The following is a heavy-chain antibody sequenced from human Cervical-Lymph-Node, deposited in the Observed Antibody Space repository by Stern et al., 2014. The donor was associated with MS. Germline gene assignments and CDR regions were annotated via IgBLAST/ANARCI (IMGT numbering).Heavy chain of an antibody. CDR3: ARDKMHAFDY. CDR1: GYTFTTYG. D-gene: IGHD2-8*01. V-gene: IGHV1-18*01. CDR2: ISAASGNT. J-gene: IGHJ4*02. Sequence: VQLVESGTEVKKPGASVLVSCKASGYTFTTYGITWGRQAPGQGLEWMGWISAASGNTKYAHKFQDGVTMTRDTTTGTAYMEVRSLRSEYTAVYFCARDKMHAFDYWGQGTQVTVPS.